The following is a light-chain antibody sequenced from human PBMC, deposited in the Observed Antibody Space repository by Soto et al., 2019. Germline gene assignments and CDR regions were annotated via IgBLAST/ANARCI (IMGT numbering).Light chain of an antibody. CDR2: DAS. Sequence: EIVLTQSPATLSLSPGERATLSCRASQSVSSYLAWYQQKPGQAPRLLIYDASNRATGIPARFSGSGSGTDFTFTISSLEPEDFAVYYCQRRSNWPPGLTFGGGTKVEIK. CDR3: QRRSNWPPGLT. J-gene: IGKJ4*01. V-gene: IGKV3-11*01. CDR1: QSVSSY.